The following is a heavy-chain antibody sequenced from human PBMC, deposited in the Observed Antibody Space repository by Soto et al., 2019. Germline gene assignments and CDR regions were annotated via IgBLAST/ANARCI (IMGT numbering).Heavy chain of an antibody. J-gene: IGHJ4*02. Sequence: EVQLVESGGGLVQPGGSLRLSCAASGITFSDYWMSWVRQAPGKGLEWVANIKEDGSEKCYVDSVKGRFTISRDNAKNSLYMQMNSLRAEDTAVYYCARDYNREFDYWGQGTPVTVPS. V-gene: IGHV3-7*05. D-gene: IGHD3-10*01. CDR2: IKEDGSEK. CDR3: ARDYNREFDY. CDR1: GITFSDYW.